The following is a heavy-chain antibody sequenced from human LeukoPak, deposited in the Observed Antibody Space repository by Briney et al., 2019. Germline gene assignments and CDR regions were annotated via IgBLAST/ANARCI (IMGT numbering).Heavy chain of an antibody. CDR2: IKQDGSEK. D-gene: IGHD3-10*01. CDR1: GCTFSSYW. J-gene: IGHJ4*02. V-gene: IGHV3-7*01. CDR3: ARAGPFWESYFDY. Sequence: GGSLRLSCAASGCTFSSYWISWVRLAPGKGLEWVANIKQDGSEKYYVDSVNGRFTISRDNAKNSLYLQMISLSAEDTSVYYCARAGPFWESYFDYWGQGTLVTVSS.